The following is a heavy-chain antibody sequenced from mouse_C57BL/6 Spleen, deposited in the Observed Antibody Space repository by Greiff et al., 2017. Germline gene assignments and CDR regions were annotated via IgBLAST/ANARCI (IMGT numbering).Heavy chain of an antibody. CDR3: ARADYSNYGYAMDY. Sequence: VKLQESGAELARPGASVKLSCKASGYTFTSYGISWVKQRTGQGLEWIGEIYPRSGNTYYNEKFKGKATLTADKSSSTAYMELRSLTSEDSAVYFCARADYSNYGYAMDYWGQGTSVTVSS. CDR2: IYPRSGNT. CDR1: GYTFTSYG. V-gene: IGHV1-81*01. J-gene: IGHJ4*01. D-gene: IGHD2-5*01.